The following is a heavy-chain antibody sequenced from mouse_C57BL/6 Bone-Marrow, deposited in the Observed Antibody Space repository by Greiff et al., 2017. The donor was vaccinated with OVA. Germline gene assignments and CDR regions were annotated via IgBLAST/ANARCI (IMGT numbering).Heavy chain of an antibody. Sequence: DVKLVESGGDLVKPGGSLKLSCAASGFTFSSYGMSWVRQTPDKRLEWVATISSGGSYTYYPDSVKGRFTISRDNAKNTLYLQMSHLKSEDTAMYYCAREGYGSSEMAYWGQGTLVTVSA. CDR2: ISSGGSYT. CDR1: GFTFSSYG. V-gene: IGHV5-6*02. J-gene: IGHJ3*01. D-gene: IGHD1-1*01. CDR3: AREGYGSSEMAY.